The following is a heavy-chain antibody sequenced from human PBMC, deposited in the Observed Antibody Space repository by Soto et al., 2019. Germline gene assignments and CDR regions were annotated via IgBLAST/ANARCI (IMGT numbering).Heavy chain of an antibody. Sequence: ASVKVSCKASGGTFSSYAISWVRQAPGQGLEWMGGIIPIFGTANYAQKFQGRVTITADESTSTAYMELRSLRSEDTAVYYCARDIVVVPAARVHYYYGMDVWGQGTTVTVSS. CDR1: GGTFSSYA. CDR2: IIPIFGTA. CDR3: ARDIVVVPAARVHYYYGMDV. D-gene: IGHD2-2*01. J-gene: IGHJ6*02. V-gene: IGHV1-69*13.